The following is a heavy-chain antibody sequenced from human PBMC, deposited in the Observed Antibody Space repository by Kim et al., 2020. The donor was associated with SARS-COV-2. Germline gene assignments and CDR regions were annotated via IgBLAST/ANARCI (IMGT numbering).Heavy chain of an antibody. CDR1: GFTFSNYY. V-gene: IGHV3-11*05. CDR2: ISSRSTFT. CDR3: ARGSLDDIFTGGDAFDI. D-gene: IGHD3-9*01. Sequence: GGSLRLSCGGSGFTFSNYYMSWIRQAPGKGLEWVSYISSRSTFTKYADSVMGRFTISRDNANNSLYLQMNSQGLEDTAVYYCARGSLDDIFTGGDAFDIWGQGTMVTVSS. J-gene: IGHJ3*02.